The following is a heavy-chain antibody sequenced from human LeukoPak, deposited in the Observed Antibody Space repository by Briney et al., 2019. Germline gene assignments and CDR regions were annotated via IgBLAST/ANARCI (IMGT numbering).Heavy chain of an antibody. CDR3: ARGGVAAPSNFDY. V-gene: IGHV1-69*04. Sequence: SVKVSCKASGSTFSNYAISWVRQAPGQGLEWMGRIIPILGIANYAQNFQGRVTITADKSTSTAYMELSSLRSEDTAVYYCARGGVAAPSNFDYWGQGTLVTVSS. J-gene: IGHJ4*02. CDR2: IIPILGIA. D-gene: IGHD6-6*01. CDR1: GSTFSNYA.